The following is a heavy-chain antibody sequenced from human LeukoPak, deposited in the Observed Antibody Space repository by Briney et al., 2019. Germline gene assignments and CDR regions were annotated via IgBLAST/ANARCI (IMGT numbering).Heavy chain of an antibody. Sequence: GASVKVSCKASGYTFTSYGISWVRQAPGQGLEWMGWISAYNGNTNYAQKLQGRVTMTTDTSTSTAYMELRSLRSDDTAVYYCARGPTYYDILTGYYPPVGFDPWGQGTLVTVSS. D-gene: IGHD3-9*01. CDR3: ARGPTYYDILTGYYPPVGFDP. J-gene: IGHJ5*02. CDR2: ISAYNGNT. V-gene: IGHV1-18*01. CDR1: GYTFTSYG.